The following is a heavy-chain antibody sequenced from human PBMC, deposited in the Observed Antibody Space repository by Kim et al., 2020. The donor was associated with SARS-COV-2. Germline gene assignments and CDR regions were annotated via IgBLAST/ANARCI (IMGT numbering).Heavy chain of an antibody. CDR3: VRQRMGLGNYYYFDY. J-gene: IGHJ4*02. Sequence: SETLSLTCTVSGGSISSSSYYWDWIRQPPGKGLEWIGNIFYSGSTYYSPSLKSRVTISVDTSKNQFSLKLSSVTAADTAVYYCVRQRMGLGNYYYFDYWGQGSLVTVSS. CDR2: IFYSGST. V-gene: IGHV4-39*01. D-gene: IGHD3-10*01. CDR1: GGSISSSSYY.